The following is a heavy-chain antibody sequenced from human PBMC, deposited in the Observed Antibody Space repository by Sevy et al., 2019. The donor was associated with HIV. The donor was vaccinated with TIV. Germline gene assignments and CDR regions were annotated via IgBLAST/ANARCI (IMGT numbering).Heavy chain of an antibody. CDR1: GFTFSSYA. Sequence: GESLKISCAASGFTFSSYAMSWVRQAPGKGLEWVSAISGSGGSTYYADSVKGRFTISRDNSKNTLYLQMNSLRAEDTAVYYCAKDLPNYDFWSGYRLDYWGQRTLVTVSS. CDR3: AKDLPNYDFWSGYRLDY. D-gene: IGHD3-3*01. J-gene: IGHJ4*02. V-gene: IGHV3-23*01. CDR2: ISGSGGST.